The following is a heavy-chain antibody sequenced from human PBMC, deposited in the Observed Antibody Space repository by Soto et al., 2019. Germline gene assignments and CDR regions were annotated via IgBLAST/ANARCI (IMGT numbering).Heavy chain of an antibody. CDR1: GFTFSSYG. V-gene: IGHV3-30*18. J-gene: IGHJ3*02. CDR3: AKDNGSGCDWLRVGDASDI. Sequence: QVQLVESGGGVVQPGRSLRLSCAASGFTFSSYGMHWVRQAPGKGLEWVAVISYDGSNKYYADPVKGRLTIPRDNSKNTLYLQMNSLRGEDTAVYYCAKDNGSGCDWLRVGDASDIWGQGTMVTVSS. D-gene: IGHD5-12*01. CDR2: ISYDGSNK.